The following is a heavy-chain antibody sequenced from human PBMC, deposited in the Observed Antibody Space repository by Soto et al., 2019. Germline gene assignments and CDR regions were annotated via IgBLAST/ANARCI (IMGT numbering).Heavy chain of an antibody. CDR3: ARLGSGSWYRCSKYYYGMDV. CDR2: IHPGDSDT. V-gene: IGHV5-51*01. D-gene: IGHD6-13*01. J-gene: IGHJ6*02. CDR1: GYSFTSYW. Sequence: GESLKISCQGSGYSFTSYWIGWVRQMPGKGLEWMGIIHPGDSDTRYSPSFQGQVTISADNSISTAYLQWSSLKASDTAMYYCARLGSGSWYRCSKYYYGMDVWGQGTTVTVSS.